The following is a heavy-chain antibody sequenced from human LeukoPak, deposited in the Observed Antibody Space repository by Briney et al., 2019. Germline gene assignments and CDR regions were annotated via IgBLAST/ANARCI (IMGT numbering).Heavy chain of an antibody. J-gene: IGHJ4*02. CDR3: ARARGYSYGYVDY. CDR2: IYTSGNT. V-gene: IGHV4-61*02. D-gene: IGHD5-18*01. CDR1: GGSISSGSYY. Sequence: PSETLSLTCTVSGGSISSGSYYWSRIRQPAGKGLEWIGRIYTSGNTNYNPSLKSRVTISVDTSKDQFSLKLSSVTAADTAVYYCARARGYSYGYVDYWGQGTLVTVSS.